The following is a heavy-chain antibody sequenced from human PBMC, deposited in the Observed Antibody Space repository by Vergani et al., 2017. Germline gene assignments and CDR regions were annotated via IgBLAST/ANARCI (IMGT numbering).Heavy chain of an antibody. CDR2: INPNSGGT. V-gene: IGHV1-2*02. CDR1: GYTFTGYY. J-gene: IGHJ4*02. D-gene: IGHD2-2*01. CDR3: ARAEIGVVPAAFDY. Sequence: QVQLVQSGAEVKKPGASVKVSYKASGYTFTGYYMHWVRQAPGQGLEWMGWINPNSGGTNYAQKFQGRVTMTGDTSISTAYMELSRLRSDDTAVYYCARAEIGVVPAAFDYWGQGTLVTVSS.